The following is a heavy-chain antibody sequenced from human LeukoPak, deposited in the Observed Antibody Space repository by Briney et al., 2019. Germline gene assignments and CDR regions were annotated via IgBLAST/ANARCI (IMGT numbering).Heavy chain of an antibody. V-gene: IGHV3-49*04. Sequence: PGRSLRLSCTASGFTFGDYAMSWVRQAPGKGLEWVSFIRSKAYGGTTEYAASVKGRFTISRDDSKSIAYLQMNSLKTEDTAVYYCTGVSLVAASVFFDYWGQGTLVTVSS. CDR1: GFTFGDYA. CDR2: IRSKAYGGTT. D-gene: IGHD2-15*01. J-gene: IGHJ4*02. CDR3: TGVSLVAASVFFDY.